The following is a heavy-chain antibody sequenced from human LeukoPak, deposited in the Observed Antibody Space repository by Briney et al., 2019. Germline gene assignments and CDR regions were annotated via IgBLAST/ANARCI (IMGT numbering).Heavy chain of an antibody. Sequence: GGSLRLSCAASGFTVSSNYMSWVRQAPGKGLEWVSVIYSGGSTYYADSVKGRFTISRDNSKNTLYLQMNSLRAEDTAVYYCAWVEPPAGWFDPWGQGTLVTVSS. CDR1: GFTVSSNY. J-gene: IGHJ5*02. V-gene: IGHV3-53*01. D-gene: IGHD6-25*01. CDR2: IYSGGST. CDR3: AWVEPPAGWFDP.